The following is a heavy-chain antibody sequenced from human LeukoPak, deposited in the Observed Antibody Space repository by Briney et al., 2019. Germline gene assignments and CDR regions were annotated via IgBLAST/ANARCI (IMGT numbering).Heavy chain of an antibody. Sequence: PGGSLRLSCAASGFTFSGSAMHWVRQTSGKGLEWVGRIRSKANSYATAYAASVKGRFTISRDDSKNTAYLQMNSLKSEDTAVYYCARHAASGGSGVDYWGQGTLVTVSS. CDR1: GFTFSGSA. V-gene: IGHV3-73*01. D-gene: IGHD3-10*01. CDR3: ARHAASGGSGVDY. J-gene: IGHJ4*02. CDR2: IRSKANSYAT.